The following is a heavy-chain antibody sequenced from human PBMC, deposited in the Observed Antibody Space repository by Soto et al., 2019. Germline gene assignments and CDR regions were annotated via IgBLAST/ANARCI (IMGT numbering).Heavy chain of an antibody. J-gene: IGHJ4*01. Sequence: WETLSPTCAVYGVPFSGYYWSWIRQSPGKGLEWIGEINHSGNTNYNPSLKSRVTMLVDTSKNQFSLSLSSVTAADTAVYYCANLIVFHSSYSHDYWGHGTLVTVSS. CDR2: INHSGNT. D-gene: IGHD2-15*01. V-gene: IGHV4-34*01. CDR3: ANLIVFHSSYSHDY. CDR1: GVPFSGYY.